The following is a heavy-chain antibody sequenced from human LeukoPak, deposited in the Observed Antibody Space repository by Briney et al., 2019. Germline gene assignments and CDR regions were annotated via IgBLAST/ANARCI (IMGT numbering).Heavy chain of an antibody. D-gene: IGHD6-13*01. CDR3: AKDEQQQLAVYYFDY. V-gene: IGHV3-23*01. CDR1: GFTFSSYA. Sequence: GGSLRLSCAASGFTFSSYAMSWVRQAPGKGLEWVSAISGSGGSTYYADSVKGRFTLSRDNSKNTLYLQMHNLRAEDMAVYYCAKDEQQQLAVYYFDYWGQGTLVTVSS. CDR2: ISGSGGST. J-gene: IGHJ4*02.